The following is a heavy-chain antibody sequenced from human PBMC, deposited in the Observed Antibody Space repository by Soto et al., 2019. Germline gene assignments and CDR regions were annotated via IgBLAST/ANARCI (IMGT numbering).Heavy chain of an antibody. V-gene: IGHV3-53*01. J-gene: IGHJ4*02. CDR3: ATAFCTDGSSCGFDY. D-gene: IGHD2-8*01. CDR1: GFTVSNNY. CDR2: LYSDGST. Sequence: EVQLVESGGGLIQPGGSLRLSCAASGFTVSNNYMNWVRQAPGKGLESVSVLYSDGSTNYADSVKGRFTISRDNPRNTLYLQMNSLRVEDTALYYCATAFCTDGSSCGFDYWGQGSLVTVSS.